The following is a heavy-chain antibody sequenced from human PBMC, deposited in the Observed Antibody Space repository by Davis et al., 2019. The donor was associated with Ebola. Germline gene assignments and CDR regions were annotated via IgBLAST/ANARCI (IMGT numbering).Heavy chain of an antibody. CDR2: INAGNGNT. D-gene: IGHD3-16*01. J-gene: IGHJ6*02. CDR1: GYTFTSYA. Sequence: AASVKVSCKASGYTFTSYAMHWVRQAPGQRLEWMGWINAGNGNTKYSQKFQGRVTITRDTSASTAYMELSSLRSEDTAVYYCARAGGIYGMDVWGQGTTVTVSS. CDR3: ARAGGIYGMDV. V-gene: IGHV1-3*01.